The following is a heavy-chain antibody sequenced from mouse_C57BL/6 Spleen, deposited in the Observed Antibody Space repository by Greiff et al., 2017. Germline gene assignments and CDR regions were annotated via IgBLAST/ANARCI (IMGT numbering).Heavy chain of an antibody. CDR1: GYTFTSYW. CDR2: IYPGSGST. J-gene: IGHJ4*01. V-gene: IGHV1-55*01. CDR3: ARGVYYYGSSYVRYYAMDY. Sequence: VQLQQPGAELVKPGASVKMSCKASGYTFTSYWITWVKQRPGQGLEWIGDIYPGSGSTNYNEKFKSQATLTVDTSSSTAYMQLSSLTSEDSAVYYCARGVYYYGSSYVRYYAMDYWGQGTSVTVSS. D-gene: IGHD1-1*01.